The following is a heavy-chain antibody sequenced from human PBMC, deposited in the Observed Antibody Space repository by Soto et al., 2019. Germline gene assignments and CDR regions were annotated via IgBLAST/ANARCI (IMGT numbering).Heavy chain of an antibody. J-gene: IGHJ5*02. CDR2: TYYRSKWYN. CDR3: ARGPFPSGDYIWGSYRAGWFDP. V-gene: IGHV6-1*01. D-gene: IGHD3-16*01. CDR1: GDSVSSNSAA. Sequence: SQTLSLTCAISGDSVSSNSAAWNWIRQSPSRGLEWLGRTYYRSKWYNDYAVSVKSRITINPETSKNQFSLQLNSVTPEDTAVYYCARGPFPSGDYIWGSYRAGWFDPWGQGTLVTVSS.